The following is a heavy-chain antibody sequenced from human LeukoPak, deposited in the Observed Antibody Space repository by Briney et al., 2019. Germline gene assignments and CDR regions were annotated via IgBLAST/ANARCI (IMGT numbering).Heavy chain of an antibody. J-gene: IGHJ2*01. V-gene: IGHV3-9*01. Sequence: GGSLRLSCAASGFTFDDYAMHWVRQAPGKGLEWVSGISWNSGSIGYADSVKGRFTISRDNAKNSLYLQMNSLRAEDTALYYCAKADYGDYSYFDLWGRGTLVTVSS. CDR3: AKADYGDYSYFDL. CDR2: ISWNSGSI. D-gene: IGHD4-17*01. CDR1: GFTFDDYA.